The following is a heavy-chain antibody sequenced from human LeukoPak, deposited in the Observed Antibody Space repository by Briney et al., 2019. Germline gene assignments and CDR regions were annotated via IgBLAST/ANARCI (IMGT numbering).Heavy chain of an antibody. D-gene: IGHD3-10*01. CDR1: GYTFTSYG. V-gene: IGHV1-18*04. CDR3: ARARMVRGVIAPNWFDP. J-gene: IGHJ5*02. CDR2: ISAYNGNT. Sequence: ASVKVSCKASGYTFTSYGISWVRQAPGQGLEWMGWISAYNGNTNYAQKLQGRVTMTTDTSTSTAYMELRSLRSDDTAVYYCARARMVRGVIAPNWFDPWGQGTLVTVSS.